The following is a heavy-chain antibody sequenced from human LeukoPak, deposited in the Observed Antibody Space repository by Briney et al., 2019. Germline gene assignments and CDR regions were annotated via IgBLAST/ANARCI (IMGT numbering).Heavy chain of an antibody. V-gene: IGHV4-39*01. CDR2: IYYSGST. D-gene: IGHD3-3*01. CDR1: GGSISSSNCY. Sequence: SETLSLTCTVSGGSISSSNCYWGWVRQPPGKGLEWIANIYYSGSTYYSPSLRSRVTISVDTSKNQFSLKLTSVTAADTAVYYCARHASVSGNWPRPLDYWGQGSLATVSS. CDR3: ARHASVSGNWPRPLDY. J-gene: IGHJ4*02.